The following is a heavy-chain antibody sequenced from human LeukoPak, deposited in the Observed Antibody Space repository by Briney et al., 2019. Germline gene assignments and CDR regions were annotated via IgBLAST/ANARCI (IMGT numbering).Heavy chain of an antibody. J-gene: IGHJ3*02. Sequence: GRSLRLSGAASGFTFDDYAMHWVRQAPGKGLEWVSGISWNSGSIGYADSVKGRFTISRDNAKNSLYLQMNSLRAEDMALYYCAKEASAHSFDIWGQGTMVTVSS. CDR1: GFTFDDYA. V-gene: IGHV3-9*03. CDR3: AKEASAHSFDI. CDR2: ISWNSGSI.